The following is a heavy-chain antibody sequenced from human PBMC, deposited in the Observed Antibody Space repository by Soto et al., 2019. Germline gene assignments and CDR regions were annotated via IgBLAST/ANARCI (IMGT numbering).Heavy chain of an antibody. Sequence: GASVKVSCKASGYTFTGYYMHWVRQAPGQGLEWMGWINPNSGGTNYAQKFQGWVTMTRDTSISTAYMELSRLRSDDTAVYYCARSGSSGYYLFDYWGQGTLVTVYS. D-gene: IGHD3-22*01. V-gene: IGHV1-2*04. CDR1: GYTFTGYY. J-gene: IGHJ4*02. CDR3: ARSGSSGYYLFDY. CDR2: INPNSGGT.